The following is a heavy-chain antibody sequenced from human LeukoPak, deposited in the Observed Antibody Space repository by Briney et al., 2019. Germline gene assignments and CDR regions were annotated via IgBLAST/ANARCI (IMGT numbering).Heavy chain of an antibody. V-gene: IGHV4-39*07. CDR1: GGSISSSSYY. D-gene: IGHD1-26*01. CDR2: IYYSGST. Sequence: PSETLSLTCTVSGGSISSSSYYWGWIRQPPGKGLEWIGSIYYSGSTYYNPSLKSRVTISVDTSKNQFSLKLSSVTAADTAVYYCARVPLSDAEPYYMDVWGKGTTVTVSS. J-gene: IGHJ6*03. CDR3: ARVPLSDAEPYYMDV.